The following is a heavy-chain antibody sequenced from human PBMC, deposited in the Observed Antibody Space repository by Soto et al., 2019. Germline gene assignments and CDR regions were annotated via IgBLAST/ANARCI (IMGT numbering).Heavy chain of an antibody. Sequence: SETLSLTCTVSGGSISSYYWSWIRQPPGKGLEWIGEINHSGSTNYNPSLKSRVTVSVDTSRNQFSLRLNSVTDADTAVYHCARGRGDFYGSGTYDGWFDPWGQGTLVTVSS. CDR2: INHSGST. D-gene: IGHD3-10*01. V-gene: IGHV4-34*01. CDR1: GGSISSYY. J-gene: IGHJ5*02. CDR3: ARGRGDFYGSGTYDGWFDP.